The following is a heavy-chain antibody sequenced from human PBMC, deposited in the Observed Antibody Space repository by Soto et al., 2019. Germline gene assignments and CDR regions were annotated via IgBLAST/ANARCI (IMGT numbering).Heavy chain of an antibody. V-gene: IGHV3-23*01. CDR2: ISGSGGST. CDR3: AKAGSGYYDILTAYFDY. CDR1: GFTFSSYA. D-gene: IGHD3-9*01. Sequence: GGSLRLSCAASGFTFSSYAMSWVRQAPGKGLEWVSAISGSGGSTYYADSVKGRFTISRDNSKTTLYVQMNSLRAEDTAVYYCAKAGSGYYDILTAYFDYWGQGTLVTVSS. J-gene: IGHJ4*02.